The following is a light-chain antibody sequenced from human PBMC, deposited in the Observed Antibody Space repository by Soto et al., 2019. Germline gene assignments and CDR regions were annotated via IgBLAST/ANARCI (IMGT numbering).Light chain of an antibody. CDR2: AS. CDR1: QSVSDMY. CDR3: QHYGTPAL. V-gene: IGKV3-20*01. J-gene: IGKJ3*01. Sequence: EIVLTQSPGTLSLSPGERATVSCRASQSVSDMYLPWYQHKPGQAPRLLICASNRATGIPDRFSGSGSGHDFTVTTNRLEPEDFAVYHCQHYGTPALVGTRTKVESK.